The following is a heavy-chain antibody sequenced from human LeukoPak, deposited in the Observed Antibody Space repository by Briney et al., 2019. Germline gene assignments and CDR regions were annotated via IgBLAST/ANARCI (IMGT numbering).Heavy chain of an antibody. Sequence: ASVKVSCKASGYTFTDYYMHWVRQAPGQGLEWMGWINPNSGGTNYAQKFQGRVTVTRDTSINTAYMDLSSLRSDDTAVYYCARVVGQGTAMPSRDFFDYWGQGTLVTVSS. CDR1: GYTFTDYY. D-gene: IGHD5-18*01. CDR2: INPNSGGT. V-gene: IGHV1-2*02. CDR3: ARVVGQGTAMPSRDFFDY. J-gene: IGHJ4*02.